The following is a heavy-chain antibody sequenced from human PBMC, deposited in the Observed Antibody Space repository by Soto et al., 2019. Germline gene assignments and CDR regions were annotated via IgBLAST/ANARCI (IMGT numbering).Heavy chain of an antibody. CDR1: GGSFSVYY. CDR3: ARAAPRYCSGGSCYSGRDD. Sequence: QVQLQQWGAGLLKPSETLSLTCSVYGGSFSVYYWSWIRQPPGKGLEWIGEINHSGSTNYNQSVKGRVTISVDTSKNQFSLKLSSVTAADTAVYDCARAAPRYCSGGSCYSGRDDWGQGTLVTVSS. D-gene: IGHD2-15*01. V-gene: IGHV4-34*01. J-gene: IGHJ4*02. CDR2: INHSGST.